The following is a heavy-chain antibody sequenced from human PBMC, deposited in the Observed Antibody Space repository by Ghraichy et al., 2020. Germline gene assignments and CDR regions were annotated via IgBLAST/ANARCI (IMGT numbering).Heavy chain of an antibody. CDR2: IYPGDSDT. V-gene: IGHV5-51*01. D-gene: IGHD6-6*01. CDR3: ARQKEGQLVPGNWFDP. CDR1: GYSFTSYW. Sequence: GESLNISCKGSGYSFTSYWIGCVRQMPGKGLEWMGIIYPGDSDTRYSPSFQGQVTISADKSISTAYLQWSSLKASDTAMYYCARQKEGQLVPGNWFDPWGQGTLVTVSS. J-gene: IGHJ5*02.